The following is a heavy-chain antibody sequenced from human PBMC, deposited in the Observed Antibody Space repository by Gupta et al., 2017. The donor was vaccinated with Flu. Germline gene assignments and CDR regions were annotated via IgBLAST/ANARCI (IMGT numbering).Heavy chain of an antibody. CDR1: GGSISSGSYY. J-gene: IGHJ4*02. V-gene: IGHV4-61*02. D-gene: IGHD3-10*01. Sequence: QVQLQESGPGLVKPSQTLSLTCTVSGGSISSGSYYWSWIRQPAGKGLEWIGRIYTSGSTNYNPSLKSRVTISVDTSKNQFSLKLSSVTAADTAVYYCARDPLGSGSPWGQGTLVTVSS. CDR3: ARDPLGSGSP. CDR2: IYTSGST.